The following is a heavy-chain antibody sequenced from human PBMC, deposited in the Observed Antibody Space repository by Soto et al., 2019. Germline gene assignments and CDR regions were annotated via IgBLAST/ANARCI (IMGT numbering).Heavy chain of an antibody. CDR2: ISPSSSGT. J-gene: IGHJ4*02. V-gene: IGHV1-2*02. CDR1: GYTFNDYY. D-gene: IGHD5-18*01. CDR3: PRGRRKHLWFPFAF. Sequence: ASVKVSCKASGYTFNDYYLHWVRQAPGQGLEWMGWISPSSSGTTDAPKFQDRVTMTTDTSNSTAYMDLHRLLSDDTPVYYCPRGRRKHLWFPFAFWGQGSLVTVSS.